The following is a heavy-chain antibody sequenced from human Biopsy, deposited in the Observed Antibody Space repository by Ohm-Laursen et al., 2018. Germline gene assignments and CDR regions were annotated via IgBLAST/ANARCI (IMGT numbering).Heavy chain of an antibody. Sequence: GSLRLSCAASGFSVSSYDMNWVRQAPGKGLEWIPYISETSSHIYDADSVRGRFTVARDIAKNSLYLQLNSLRVEDTAVYYCARDSSRRAREGGMDVWGQGTTVTVSS. D-gene: IGHD6-6*01. J-gene: IGHJ6*02. V-gene: IGHV3-21*01. CDR2: ISETSSHI. CDR1: GFSVSSYD. CDR3: ARDSSRRAREGGMDV.